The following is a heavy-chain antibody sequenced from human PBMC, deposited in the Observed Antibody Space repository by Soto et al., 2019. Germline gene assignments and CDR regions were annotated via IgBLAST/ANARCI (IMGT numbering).Heavy chain of an antibody. CDR3: ARLSTGSEYRCWSEFYGMDV. CDR2: IYPGDSET. J-gene: IGHJ6*02. Sequence: GESLKISFKGSGYSFSSYYIGWVRQMPGKGLEWMGTIYPGDSETRYSPSFQGQVTISADKSIRIAYLQWSSLKASDTAMYYCARLSTGSEYRCWSEFYGMDVWGQGTTVTVSS. CDR1: GYSFSSYY. V-gene: IGHV5-51*01. D-gene: IGHD6-6*01.